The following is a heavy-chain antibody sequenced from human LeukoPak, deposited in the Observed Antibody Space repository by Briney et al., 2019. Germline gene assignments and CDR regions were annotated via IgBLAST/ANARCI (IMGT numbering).Heavy chain of an antibody. V-gene: IGHV4-39*02. CDR1: GGSISSSSYF. J-gene: IGHJ4*02. CDR3: ARLTRLSGGSYYGVLAY. CDR2: ISYSGSI. D-gene: IGHD1-26*01. Sequence: SETLSLTCIVSGGSISSSSYFWGWIRQPPGKGLEWIGSISYSGSIYYNASLKSRVSISVDTSKNHFSLKLSSVTAADTAVYYCARLTRLSGGSYYGVLAYWGQGTLVTVSS.